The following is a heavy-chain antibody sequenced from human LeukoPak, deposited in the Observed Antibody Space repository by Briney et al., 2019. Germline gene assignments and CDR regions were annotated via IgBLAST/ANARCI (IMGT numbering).Heavy chain of an antibody. Sequence: ASVKVSCKASGYTFTTYDINWVRQATGQGLEWMGWMNPNSGNTNYAQKLQGRVTMTTDTSTSTAYMELRSLRSDDTAVYYCARDGDFGVVTNPFDYWGQGTLVTVSS. CDR1: GYTFTTYD. D-gene: IGHD3-3*01. J-gene: IGHJ4*02. CDR3: ARDGDFGVVTNPFDY. CDR2: MNPNSGNT. V-gene: IGHV1-18*01.